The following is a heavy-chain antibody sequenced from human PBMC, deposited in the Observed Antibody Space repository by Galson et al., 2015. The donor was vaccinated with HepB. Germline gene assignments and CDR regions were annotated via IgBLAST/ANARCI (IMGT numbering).Heavy chain of an antibody. CDR3: ATRIRGDTFDI. V-gene: IGHV3-74*01. Sequence: LRLSCAASGFTFSRYWMYWVRQAPGKGLVWVSYIYSDGGGTSYADSVKGRFTISRDNAKNTLYLQMNSLRAEDTAVYYCATRIRGDTFDIWGQGTMVTVSS. CDR2: IYSDGGGT. CDR1: GFTFSRYW. J-gene: IGHJ3*02. D-gene: IGHD2-15*01.